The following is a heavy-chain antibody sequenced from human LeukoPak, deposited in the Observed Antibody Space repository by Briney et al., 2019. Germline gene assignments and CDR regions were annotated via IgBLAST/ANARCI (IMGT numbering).Heavy chain of an antibody. D-gene: IGHD2-2*01. J-gene: IGHJ5*02. V-gene: IGHV4-59*01. CDR3: ARGGSDIVVVPATLDP. Sequence: SETLSLTCTVTGGSISSYYWSWIRQPPGKGLEWIGYIYYSGSTNYNPSLKSRVTISVDTSKNQFSLKLSSVTAADTAVYYCARGGSDIVVVPATLDPWGQGTLVTVSS. CDR1: GGSISSYY. CDR2: IYYSGST.